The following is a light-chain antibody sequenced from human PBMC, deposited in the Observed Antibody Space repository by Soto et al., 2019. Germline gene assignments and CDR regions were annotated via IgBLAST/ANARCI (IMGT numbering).Light chain of an antibody. Sequence: IVLTQSPGTLSLSPVERATLYCMASQSVSSSYLAWYQQKPGQAPRLLIYGASSRATGVPDRFSASGSGTDFTLTISRLEPEDFAVYYCQQYGRSPFTFGPGTKGDIK. CDR2: GAS. CDR3: QQYGRSPFT. CDR1: QSVSSSY. J-gene: IGKJ3*01. V-gene: IGKV3-20*01.